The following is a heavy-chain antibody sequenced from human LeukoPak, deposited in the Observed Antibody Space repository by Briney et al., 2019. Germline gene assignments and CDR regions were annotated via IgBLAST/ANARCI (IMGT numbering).Heavy chain of an antibody. V-gene: IGHV3-23*01. Sequence: PGGSLRLSCEASGFIFRTYAMSWVRQAPGKGLEWVSGIGDSGERTFYAVSVKGRFTISRDNSKNTLFLQMNSLRVEDTAVYFCAKRVDYSGKYYFDYWGQGILVTVSS. CDR1: GFIFRTYA. CDR3: AKRVDYSGKYYFDY. J-gene: IGHJ4*02. CDR2: IGDSGERT. D-gene: IGHD1-26*01.